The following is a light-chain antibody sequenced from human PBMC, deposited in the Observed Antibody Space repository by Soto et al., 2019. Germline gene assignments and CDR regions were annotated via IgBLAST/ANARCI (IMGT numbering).Light chain of an antibody. CDR3: SSYTSSTNYV. CDR2: EVS. V-gene: IGLV2-14*01. Sequence: QSVLTQPASVSGSPGQSLTMSCTGTSIDIAPYNYVSWYQQHPGKAPKLIIYEVSYRPSGISNRFSGSKSGNTASLTISGLQAEDEADYYCSSYTSSTNYVFGTWTKVTVL. CDR1: SIDIAPYNY. J-gene: IGLJ1*01.